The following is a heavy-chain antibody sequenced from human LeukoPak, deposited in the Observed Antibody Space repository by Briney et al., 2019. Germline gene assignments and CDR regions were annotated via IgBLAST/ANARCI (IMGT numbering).Heavy chain of an antibody. CDR2: ISGSGGST. CDR3: ARERSLDYYDSSGRNGLDY. CDR1: GFTFSSYG. Sequence: PGGSLRLSCAASGFTFSSYGMSWVRQAPGKGLEWVSAISGSGGSTYYADSVKGRFTISRDNSKNTLYLQMNSLRAEDTAVYYCARERSLDYYDSSGRNGLDYWGQGTLVTVSS. J-gene: IGHJ4*02. D-gene: IGHD3-22*01. V-gene: IGHV3-23*01.